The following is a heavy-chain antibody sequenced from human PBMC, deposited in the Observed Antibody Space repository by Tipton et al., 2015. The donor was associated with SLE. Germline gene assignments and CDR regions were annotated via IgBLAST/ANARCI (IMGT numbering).Heavy chain of an antibody. J-gene: IGHJ3*02. V-gene: IGHV3-48*03. CDR1: GFTFSSYE. CDR2: ISSSGSTI. CDR3: ASKRGVAAAGQNAFDI. Sequence: SLRLSCAASGFTFSSYEMNWVRQAPGKGLEWVSYISSSGSTIYYADSVKGRFTISRDNAKNSLYLQMNSLRAEDTAVYYCASKRGVAAAGQNAFDIWGQGIMVTVSS. D-gene: IGHD6-13*01.